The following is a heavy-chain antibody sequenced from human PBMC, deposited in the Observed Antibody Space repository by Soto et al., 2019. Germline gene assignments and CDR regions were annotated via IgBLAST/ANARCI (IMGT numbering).Heavy chain of an antibody. CDR1: GYRFTSYW. Sequence: PGESLKISCTGSGYRFTSYWVAWVRQMPGKGLEWLGIIYPGDSDTKYSPSFQGQVTISADRSISAAYLQWSSLKASDTAMYYCARLKWESSSLDYWGQGTLVTVS. D-gene: IGHD1-26*01. V-gene: IGHV5-51*01. CDR3: ARLKWESSSLDY. CDR2: IYPGDSDT. J-gene: IGHJ4*02.